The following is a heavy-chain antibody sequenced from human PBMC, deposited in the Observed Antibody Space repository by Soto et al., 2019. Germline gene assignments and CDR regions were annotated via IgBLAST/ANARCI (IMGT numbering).Heavy chain of an antibody. Sequence: ASVKVSCKASGYTFTSYDINWVRQATGQGLEWMGWMNPNSGNTGYAQKFQGGVTMTRNTSISTAYMELSSLRSEDTAVYYCARGGVRIFLYYDFWSGYCPIDYWGQGTLVTVSS. V-gene: IGHV1-8*01. D-gene: IGHD3-3*01. CDR1: GYTFTSYD. CDR3: ARGGVRIFLYYDFWSGYCPIDY. CDR2: MNPNSGNT. J-gene: IGHJ4*02.